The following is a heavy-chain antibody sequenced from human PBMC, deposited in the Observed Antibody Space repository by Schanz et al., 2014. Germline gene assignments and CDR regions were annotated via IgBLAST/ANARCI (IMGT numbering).Heavy chain of an antibody. Sequence: QVQLVQSGAEVKKPGTSVMVSCKASGYTFTDYHIHWVRQAPGQGLEYMGRINPNSGGTNFAQKFQGRVTMTWDRSISTANMELSRLRSDDTAVYYCARENKDYDSILNKFFHYGLDLWGQGTTVTVSS. D-gene: IGHD3-3*02. J-gene: IGHJ6*02. CDR1: GYTFTDYH. CDR3: ARENKDYDSILNKFFHYGLDL. CDR2: INPNSGGT. V-gene: IGHV1-2*06.